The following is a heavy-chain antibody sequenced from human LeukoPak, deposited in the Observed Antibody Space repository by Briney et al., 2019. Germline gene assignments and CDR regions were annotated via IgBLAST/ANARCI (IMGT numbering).Heavy chain of an antibody. CDR1: GFSFSSYA. V-gene: IGHV3-23*01. CDR2: MKDGGGDT. CDR3: ARASGVWNADAVS. J-gene: IGHJ5*02. D-gene: IGHD1-1*01. Sequence: GGSLRLSCAASGFSFSSYAMSWIRQAPARGLEWVSSMKDGGGDTFYADFVKGRFTLSRDVSGNTVYLQLNSLRVEDTPVYYCARASGVWNADAVSWGQGTLVTVSS.